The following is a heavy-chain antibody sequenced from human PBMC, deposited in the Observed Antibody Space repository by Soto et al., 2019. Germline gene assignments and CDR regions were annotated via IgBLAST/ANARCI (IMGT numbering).Heavy chain of an antibody. Sequence: GGSLRLSCAAPGFTFSDYYMSWIRQAPGKGLEWVSYISSSGSTIYYADSVKGRFTISRDNAKNSLYLQMNSLRAEDTAVYYCASTANYDILTGYWGQIFDYWGQGTLVTVSS. CDR1: GFTFSDYY. CDR3: ASTANYDILTGYWGQIFDY. D-gene: IGHD3-9*01. CDR2: ISSSGSTI. J-gene: IGHJ4*02. V-gene: IGHV3-11*01.